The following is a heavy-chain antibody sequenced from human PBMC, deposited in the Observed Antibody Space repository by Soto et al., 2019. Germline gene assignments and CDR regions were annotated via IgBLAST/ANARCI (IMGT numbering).Heavy chain of an antibody. CDR3: ARGYVRNFDY. CDR2: INHSGST. J-gene: IGHJ4*02. CDR1: GGSFSGYY. Sequence: QVQLQQWGAGLLKPSETLSLTCAVYGGSFSGYYWSWIRQPPGQGLEWIGEINHSGSTNYNPSLKSRVAISVDTSKNQFSRKLSSVTAADTAVYYCARGYVRNFDYWGQGTLVTVSS. V-gene: IGHV4-34*01. D-gene: IGHD3-10*02.